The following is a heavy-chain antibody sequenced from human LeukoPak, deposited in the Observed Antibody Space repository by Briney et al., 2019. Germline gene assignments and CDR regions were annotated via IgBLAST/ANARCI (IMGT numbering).Heavy chain of an antibody. J-gene: IGHJ4*02. V-gene: IGHV3-30-3*01. Sequence: GGSLRLSCAASGFTFRNYVIHWVRQAPGKGLEWVAVISYDGSNKYYADSVKGRFTISRDNSKNTLYLQMNSLRAEDTAVYYCARNSGWYSFDSWGQGTLVTVSS. CDR2: ISYDGSNK. CDR1: GFTFRNYV. CDR3: ARNSGWYSFDS. D-gene: IGHD6-19*01.